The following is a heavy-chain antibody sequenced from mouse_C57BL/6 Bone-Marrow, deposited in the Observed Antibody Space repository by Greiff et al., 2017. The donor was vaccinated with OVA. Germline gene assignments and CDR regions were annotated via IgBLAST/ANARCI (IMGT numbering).Heavy chain of an antibody. CDR3: ARRDYYDYDVGDFDY. Sequence: VQLQQSGAELARPGASVKLSCKASGYTFTSYGISWVKQRTGQGLEWIGEIYPRSGNTYYNEKFKGKATLTADKSSSTAYMELRSLTSEDSAVYFCARRDYYDYDVGDFDYWGQGTTRTVSS. V-gene: IGHV1-81*01. CDR2: IYPRSGNT. D-gene: IGHD2-4*01. J-gene: IGHJ2*01. CDR1: GYTFTSYG.